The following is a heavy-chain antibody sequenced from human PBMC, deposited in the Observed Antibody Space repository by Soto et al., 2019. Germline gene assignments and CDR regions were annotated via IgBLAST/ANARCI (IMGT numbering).Heavy chain of an antibody. J-gene: IGHJ6*02. V-gene: IGHV1-69*01. CDR3: ARVGIAAFPYYYYGMDV. CDR1: GGTFSSYA. Sequence: QVQLVQSGAEVKKPGSSVKVSCKASGGTFSSYAISWVRQAPGQGPEWMGGIIPIFGTANYAQKFQGRVTITADESTSTAYMELSSLRSEDTAVYYCARVGIAAFPYYYYGMDVWGQGTTVTVSS. D-gene: IGHD6-13*01. CDR2: IIPIFGTA.